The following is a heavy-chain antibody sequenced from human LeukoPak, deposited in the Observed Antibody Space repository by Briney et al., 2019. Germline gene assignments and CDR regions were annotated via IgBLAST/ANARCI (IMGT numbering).Heavy chain of an antibody. Sequence: GGSLRLSCAASGFTFSSYSLNWVRQAPGRGLEWVSYISSSSSTTDCADSVKGRFTISRDNAKNSLYLQMNSLRAEDTAVYYCARPYPYGPDAFDIWGQGTMVTVSS. D-gene: IGHD4-17*01. CDR1: GFTFSSYS. V-gene: IGHV3-48*01. CDR3: ARPYPYGPDAFDI. CDR2: ISSSSSTT. J-gene: IGHJ3*02.